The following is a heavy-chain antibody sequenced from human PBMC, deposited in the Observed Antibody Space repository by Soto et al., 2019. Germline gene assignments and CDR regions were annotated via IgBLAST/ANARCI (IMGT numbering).Heavy chain of an antibody. CDR1: GGTFSTTA. CDR3: ARDSHSAGGSFDP. Sequence: SVKVSCKASGGTFSTTAITWVRQAPGQGLEWMGGIVPIFGIPNYAQKFQGRLAITADKSTNTAYMELISLRSEDTAVYYCARDSHSAGGSFDPWGLGTLVTVSS. CDR2: IVPIFGIP. V-gene: IGHV1-69*10. J-gene: IGHJ5*02. D-gene: IGHD5-12*01.